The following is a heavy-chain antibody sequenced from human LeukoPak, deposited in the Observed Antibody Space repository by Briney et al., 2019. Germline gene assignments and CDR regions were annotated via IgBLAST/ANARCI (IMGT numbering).Heavy chain of an antibody. V-gene: IGHV3-21*01. CDR3: ARSRTSSPYDKNLNF. CDR2: MSGSINYI. Sequence: TGGSLRLSCAASGFTFSSDAMSWVREAPGQGLKCVSAMSGSINYIFHANSVKGRFTISRDDAQNSVYLQMNSLKDEDTAVYYCARSRTSSPYDKNLNFWGQGTLVIVSS. D-gene: IGHD2-21*01. J-gene: IGHJ4*02. CDR1: GFTFSSDA.